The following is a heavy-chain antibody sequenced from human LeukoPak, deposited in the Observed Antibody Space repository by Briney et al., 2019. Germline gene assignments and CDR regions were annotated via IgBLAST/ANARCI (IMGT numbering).Heavy chain of an antibody. CDR2: IYYSGST. CDR3: ARARWLQDIDY. J-gene: IGHJ4*02. D-gene: IGHD5-24*01. Sequence: PSETLSLTCTVSGGSLSSYYWSWIRQPPGKGLEWIGYIYYSGSTNYNPSLKSRVTISVDTSKNQFSLKLSSVTAADTAGYYCARARWLQDIDYWGQGTLVTVSS. V-gene: IGHV4-59*01. CDR1: GGSLSSYY.